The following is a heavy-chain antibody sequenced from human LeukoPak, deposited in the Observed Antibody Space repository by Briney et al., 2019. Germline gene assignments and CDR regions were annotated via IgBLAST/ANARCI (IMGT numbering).Heavy chain of an antibody. CDR1: GVSIIDHY. CDR3: ARLKPHYLGTFDS. Sequence: SETLSLTCTVSGVSIIDHYRSWIRQPPGKGLEWIGHIYTSGSTYFNPSLKSRVAISVDTSKNQFSLNLTSVTAAGTAMFYCARLKPHYLGTFDSWGQGALVTVSS. CDR2: IYTSGST. V-gene: IGHV4-4*09. J-gene: IGHJ4*02. D-gene: IGHD7-27*01.